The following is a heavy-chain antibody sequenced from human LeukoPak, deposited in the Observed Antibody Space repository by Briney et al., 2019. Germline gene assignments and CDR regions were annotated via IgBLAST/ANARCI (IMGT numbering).Heavy chain of an antibody. D-gene: IGHD3-10*01. CDR1: GFTFSSYE. V-gene: IGHV3-48*03. CDR2: ISSSGSTI. CDR3: ARRYYYGSGRGGYYYYYYMDV. J-gene: IGHJ6*03. Sequence: GGSLRLSCAASGFTFSSYEMNWVRQAPGKGLEWVSYISSSGSTIYYADSVKVRFTISRDNAKNSLYLQMNSLRAEDTAVYYCARRYYYGSGRGGYYYYYYMDVWGKGTTVTVSS.